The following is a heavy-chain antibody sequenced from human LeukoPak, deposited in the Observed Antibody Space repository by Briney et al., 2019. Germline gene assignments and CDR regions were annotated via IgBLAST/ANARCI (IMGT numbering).Heavy chain of an antibody. CDR3: ATDRGWRTSGYYLYYFEY. Sequence: PGGSLRLSCAASGIIFTNYFMSWVRQAPGKGLEWVASIKHDGSEKYYVDSVRGRFTISRDNTKNSLYLQMSSLRAEDTAVYYCATDRGWRTSGYYLYYFEYWGQGTLVTFSS. CDR2: IKHDGSEK. V-gene: IGHV3-7*01. CDR1: GIIFTNYF. J-gene: IGHJ4*02. D-gene: IGHD3-3*01.